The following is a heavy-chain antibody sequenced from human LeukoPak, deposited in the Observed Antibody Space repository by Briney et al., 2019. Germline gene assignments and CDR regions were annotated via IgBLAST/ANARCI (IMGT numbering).Heavy chain of an antibody. CDR1: GFTFSSYA. Sequence: GGSLRLSCAASGFTFSSYAMSWVRQAPGKGLEWVSAISGSGGSTYYADSVKGRFTISRDNSKNTLYLQMNSLRAEDTAVYYCAKDHRPFYGSGRYYFDYWGQGTLVTVSS. D-gene: IGHD3-10*01. V-gene: IGHV3-23*01. J-gene: IGHJ4*02. CDR3: AKDHRPFYGSGRYYFDY. CDR2: ISGSGGST.